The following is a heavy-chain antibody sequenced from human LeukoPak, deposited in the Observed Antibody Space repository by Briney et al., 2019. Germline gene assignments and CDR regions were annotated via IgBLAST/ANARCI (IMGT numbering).Heavy chain of an antibody. V-gene: IGHV3-30*18. CDR2: ISYDGSNK. CDR3: AKESGNSYGRDFDY. D-gene: IGHD5-18*01. CDR1: GFTFSSYG. Sequence: GGSLRLSCAASGFTFSSYGMHWVRQAPGKGLEWVAVISYDGSNKYYADSVKGRFTISRDNSKNTLYLQMNSLRAEDTAVYYCAKESGNSYGRDFDYWGQGTLVTVSS. J-gene: IGHJ4*02.